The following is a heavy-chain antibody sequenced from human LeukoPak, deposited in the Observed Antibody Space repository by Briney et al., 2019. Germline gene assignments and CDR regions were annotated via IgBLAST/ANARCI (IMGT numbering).Heavy chain of an antibody. Sequence: SETLSLTCTVSGGSISSGSYCWSWIRQPAGKGLEWIGRIYTSGSTNYNPSLKSRVTISVDTSKNQFSLKLSSVTAADTAVYYCARGVKMYSSGWYWAFDIWGQGTMVTVSS. V-gene: IGHV4-61*02. D-gene: IGHD6-19*01. CDR2: IYTSGST. CDR1: GGSISSGSYC. J-gene: IGHJ3*02. CDR3: ARGVKMYSSGWYWAFDI.